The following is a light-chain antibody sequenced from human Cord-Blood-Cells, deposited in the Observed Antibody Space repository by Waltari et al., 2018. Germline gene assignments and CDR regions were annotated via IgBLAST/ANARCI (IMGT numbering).Light chain of an antibody. CDR3: RSYAGSSTLV. CDR2: EVS. J-gene: IGLJ1*01. CDR1: SSDVGSYNL. V-gene: IGLV2-23*02. Sequence: QSALTQPASVSGSPGQSITISCPGTSSDVGSYNLVSWYQQHPGKAPKLMIYEVSKRPSGVSNRFSGSKSGNTASLTISGLQAEDEADYYCRSYAGSSTLVFGTGTKVTVL.